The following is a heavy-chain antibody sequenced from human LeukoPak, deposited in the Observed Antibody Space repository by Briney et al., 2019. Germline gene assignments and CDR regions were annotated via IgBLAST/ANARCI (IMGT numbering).Heavy chain of an antibody. CDR1: GGSISSSSYY. Sequence: SETLSLTCTVSGGSISSSSYYWGWIRQPPGKGLEWIGSIDYSGSTYYNPSLKSRVTISVDTSKNQFSLKLSSVTAADTAVYYCARQIAAAGSFDYWGQGTLVTVSS. CDR2: IDYSGST. V-gene: IGHV4-39*01. CDR3: ARQIAAAGSFDY. D-gene: IGHD6-13*01. J-gene: IGHJ4*02.